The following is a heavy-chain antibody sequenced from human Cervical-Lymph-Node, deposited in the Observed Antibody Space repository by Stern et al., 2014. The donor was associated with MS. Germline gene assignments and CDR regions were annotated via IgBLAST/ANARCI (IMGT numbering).Heavy chain of an antibody. CDR2: IIPIFGTA. J-gene: IGHJ6*02. V-gene: IGHV1-69*01. CDR3: ARGELKEGLVRGMDV. Sequence: QVQLVESGAEVKKHGSSVKVSCKASGGTFSSYAISWVRQAPGQGLEWMGGIIPIFGTANYAQKFQGRVTITADESTSTAYMELSSLRSEDTAVYYCARGELKEGLVRGMDVWAKGPRSPSP. CDR1: GGTFSSYA. D-gene: IGHD1-26*01.